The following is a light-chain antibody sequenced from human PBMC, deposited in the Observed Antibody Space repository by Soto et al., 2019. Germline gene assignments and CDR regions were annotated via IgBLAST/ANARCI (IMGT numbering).Light chain of an antibody. V-gene: IGKV3D-7*01. J-gene: IGKJ1*01. Sequence: PGERVTLSCRASQSVSSSYLTWYQPKPGQAPRLLIYGASTRATSIPARFSGSGSGTDFTLTIISLQPEDFAVYYCQQDYNFPPWTFGQGTKVEIK. CDR2: GAS. CDR1: QSVSSSY. CDR3: QQDYNFPPWT.